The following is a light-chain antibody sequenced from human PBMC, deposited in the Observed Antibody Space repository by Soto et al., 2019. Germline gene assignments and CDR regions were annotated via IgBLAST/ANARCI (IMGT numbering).Light chain of an antibody. CDR1: QGISSY. Sequence: AIRMTQSPSSLSASTGDRVTITCRASQGISSYLAWYQQKPGKAPKLLIYAASTLQSGVPSRFSGSGSGTDFTLTISCLQSEDFATYFCQQANSLPVTFGPGTKVDIK. CDR3: QQANSLPVT. J-gene: IGKJ3*01. V-gene: IGKV1-8*01. CDR2: AAS.